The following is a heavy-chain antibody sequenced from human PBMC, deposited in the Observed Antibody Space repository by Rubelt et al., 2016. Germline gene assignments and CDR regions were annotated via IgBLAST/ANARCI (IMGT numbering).Heavy chain of an antibody. D-gene: IGHD5/OR15-5a*01. CDR2: IKQEGSEK. J-gene: IGHJ6*02. CDR1: GFTFSDHC. CDR3: ARAPQVYCSYGLEV. V-gene: IGHV3-7*03. Sequence: GGSLRLSCAASGFTFSDHCMSWVRPDPGKGLEWVANIKQEGSEKKYVDSVKGRFTISRDKAKKSLFLQMSSLRAEDTAVYYCARAPQVYCSYGLEVWGQGTTVTVSS.